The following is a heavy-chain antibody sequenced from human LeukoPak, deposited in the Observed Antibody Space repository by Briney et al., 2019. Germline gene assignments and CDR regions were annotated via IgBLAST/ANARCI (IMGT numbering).Heavy chain of an antibody. Sequence: GGSLRLSCAASGFTFSSYSMNWVRQAPGKGLEWVSSISSSSSYIYYADSVKGRFTISRDNAKNSLYLQMNSLRAEDTAVYYCARDPDSSGYQPYYFDYWGQGTLVTVSS. CDR3: ARDPDSSGYQPYYFDY. CDR2: ISSSSSYI. CDR1: GFTFSSYS. V-gene: IGHV3-21*01. J-gene: IGHJ4*02. D-gene: IGHD6-19*01.